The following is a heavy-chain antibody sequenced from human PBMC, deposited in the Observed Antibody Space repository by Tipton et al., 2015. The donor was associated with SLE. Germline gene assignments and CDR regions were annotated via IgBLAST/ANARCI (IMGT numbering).Heavy chain of an antibody. J-gene: IGHJ3*02. CDR1: GFTFDDYA. Sequence: RSLRLSCAASGFTFDDYAMHWVRQAPGKGLEWVSGISWNSGSIGYADSVKGRFTISRDNAKNSLYLQMNSLRAEDMALYYCAKDRGQWLADAFDIWGQGTMVTVSS. CDR2: ISWNSGSI. CDR3: AKDRGQWLADAFDI. D-gene: IGHD6-19*01. V-gene: IGHV3-9*03.